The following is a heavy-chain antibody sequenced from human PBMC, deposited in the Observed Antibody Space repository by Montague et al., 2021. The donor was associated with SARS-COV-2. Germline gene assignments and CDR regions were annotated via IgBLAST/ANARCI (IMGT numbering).Heavy chain of an antibody. D-gene: IGHD5-18*01. CDR3: ARRKYSYGWGD. CDR2: VYYSGNT. J-gene: IGHJ4*02. V-gene: IGHV4-39*01. Sequence: SETLSLTCTVTGGPISGSSDYWGWIRQSPGKGLEWIASVYYSGNTYYXXSLKSRLTISVDTSKNQFSLKLNSVTAADTALYYCARRKYSYGWGDWGQGTLVTVSS. CDR1: GGPISGSSDY.